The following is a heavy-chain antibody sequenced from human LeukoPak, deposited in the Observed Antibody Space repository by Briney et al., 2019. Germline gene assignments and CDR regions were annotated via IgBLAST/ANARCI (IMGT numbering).Heavy chain of an antibody. J-gene: IGHJ5*02. CDR1: GLTSKTYW. V-gene: IGHV3-7*04. Sequence: PGGSLRLSCAASGLTSKTYWMNWVRQAPGKGLEWVSNIKQDGSDKYYVDSVKGRFTISTDIAKSTLYLQMNSLRAEDTAVYYCAGGGSWGQGTLVTVSS. CDR2: IKQDGSDK. CDR3: AGGGS.